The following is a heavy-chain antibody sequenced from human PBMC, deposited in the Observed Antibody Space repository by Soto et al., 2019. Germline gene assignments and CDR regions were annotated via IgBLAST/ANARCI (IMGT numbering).Heavy chain of an antibody. V-gene: IGHV3-72*01. Sequence: EGQLVESGGGLVQPGGSLRLSCTSSEFSLSGQYLDWVRQAPGQGLEWVGRTVNKDFSYTTEYAAAVKGRFTISRDDSENSLSLQMTSRRTDDTAVYYCVRERYAGFEYWGEGALVTVSS. D-gene: IGHD2-2*01. CDR3: VRERYAGFEY. CDR1: EFSLSGQY. J-gene: IGHJ4*02. CDR2: TVNKDFSYTT.